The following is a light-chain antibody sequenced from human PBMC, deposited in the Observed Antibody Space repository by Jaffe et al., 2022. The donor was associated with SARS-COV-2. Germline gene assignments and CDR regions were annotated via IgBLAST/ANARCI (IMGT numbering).Light chain of an antibody. CDR2: DAS. CDR3: HQNYNTPLT. J-gene: IGKJ2*01. V-gene: IGKV1-39*01. CDR1: QSIGTY. Sequence: DIQMTQSPLSLSASVGDRVTVTCRASQSIGTYLNWFQQKPGKPPSLLIFDASTLQSGVPSRFSGSGSGTDFALTISGLQPEDFATYFCHQNYNTPLTFGQGTRLEMK.